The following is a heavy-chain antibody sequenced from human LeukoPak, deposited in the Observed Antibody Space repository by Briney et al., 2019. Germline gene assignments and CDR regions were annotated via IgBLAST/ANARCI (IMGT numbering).Heavy chain of an antibody. D-gene: IGHD2-15*01. J-gene: IGHJ6*04. Sequence: GGSLRLSCAASGFTFSSYGMHWVRQAPGKGLGWVAVISYDGSNKYYADSVKGRFTISRDNSKNTLYLQMNSLRAEDTAVYYCAKVSAVVVVAAPSYGMDVWGKGTTVTVSS. V-gene: IGHV3-30*18. CDR2: ISYDGSNK. CDR1: GFTFSSYG. CDR3: AKVSAVVVVAAPSYGMDV.